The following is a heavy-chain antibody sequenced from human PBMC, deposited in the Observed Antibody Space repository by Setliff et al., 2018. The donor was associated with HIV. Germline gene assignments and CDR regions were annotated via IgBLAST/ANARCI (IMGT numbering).Heavy chain of an antibody. J-gene: IGHJ6*04. CDR2: INPSGGST. V-gene: IGHV1-46*01. CDR3: ARDAPAEYYDFWSGYILWDV. Sequence: ASVKVSCKASGYTFTSYDINWVRQATGQGLEWMGIINPSGGSTSYAQRFQGRVTMTTDTTTSTAYMELRSLRSDDTAVYYCARDAPAEYYDFWSGYILWDVWGKGTTVTVSS. CDR1: GYTFTSYD. D-gene: IGHD3-3*01.